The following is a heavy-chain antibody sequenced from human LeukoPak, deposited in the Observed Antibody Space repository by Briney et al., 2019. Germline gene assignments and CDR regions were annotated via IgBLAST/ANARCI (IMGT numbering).Heavy chain of an antibody. CDR2: ISGSGAST. Sequence: GGSLRLSCAASGFTFSSYAMSWVRQAPGKGLEWVSAISGSGASTYYAYSVKGGFTISRDNSKTMLYMQMNSLRAEDTAVYYCAKKAKGIAVAGPDAFDIWGQGTMVTVSS. CDR3: AKKAKGIAVAGPDAFDI. V-gene: IGHV3-23*01. D-gene: IGHD6-19*01. J-gene: IGHJ3*02. CDR1: GFTFSSYA.